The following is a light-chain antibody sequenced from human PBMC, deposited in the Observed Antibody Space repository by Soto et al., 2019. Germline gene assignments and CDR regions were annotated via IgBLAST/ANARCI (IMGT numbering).Light chain of an antibody. Sequence: QSALTQPASVSVSLGQSITISCTGTSSDIGGYKYVSWYQQHPGKAPKLIIFEVSNRPSGVSDRFSGSNSGNTASLTISGLQAEDEADYYCTSYSRYRVLVFGGGTK. V-gene: IGLV2-14*01. CDR2: EVS. J-gene: IGLJ3*02. CDR1: SSDIGGYKY. CDR3: TSYSRYRVLV.